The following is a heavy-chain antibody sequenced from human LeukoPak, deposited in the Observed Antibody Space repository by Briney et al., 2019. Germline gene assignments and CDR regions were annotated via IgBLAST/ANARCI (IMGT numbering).Heavy chain of an antibody. CDR3: TRDTGTTGEVKFDP. V-gene: IGHV4-59*12. D-gene: IGHD4-17*01. Sequence: SETLSLTCTVSGGSISSYYWSWIRQPPGKGLEWIGYIYYSGSTYYNPSLKSRVTIPVDTSKSQFSLNLMSVTAADTAVYYCTRDTGTTGEVKFDPWGQGTLVTVSS. CDR1: GGSISSYY. CDR2: IYYSGST. J-gene: IGHJ5*02.